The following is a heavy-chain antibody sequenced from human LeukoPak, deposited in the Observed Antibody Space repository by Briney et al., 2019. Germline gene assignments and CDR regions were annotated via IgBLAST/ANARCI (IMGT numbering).Heavy chain of an antibody. Sequence: GGSLRLSCAASGFTFSNYWMHWGRQAPGKGPVWVARTNRDGSSTAYADSVKGRFTISKDNAKNTLYLLMNSLRAEDTAVYYCARDSVEWYIFDYWGQGTLVTVSS. CDR2: TNRDGSST. D-gene: IGHD3-3*01. V-gene: IGHV3-74*01. CDR3: ARDSVEWYIFDY. CDR1: GFTFSNYW. J-gene: IGHJ4*02.